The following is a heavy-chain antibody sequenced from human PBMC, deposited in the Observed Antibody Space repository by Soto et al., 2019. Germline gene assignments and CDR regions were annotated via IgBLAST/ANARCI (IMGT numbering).Heavy chain of an antibody. J-gene: IGHJ3*02. D-gene: IGHD6-13*01. V-gene: IGHV4-61*08. Sequence: PSETLSLTCTVSGGSISSGGYYWSWIRQHPGKGLEWVGYFYNSGRTNYNPSLKSRVTISVDTSKNQFSLQLSSVTAADTAVYYCAKGDSTTHGDSFDIWGQGTMVTVSS. CDR1: GGSISSGGYY. CDR2: FYNSGRT. CDR3: AKGDSTTHGDSFDI.